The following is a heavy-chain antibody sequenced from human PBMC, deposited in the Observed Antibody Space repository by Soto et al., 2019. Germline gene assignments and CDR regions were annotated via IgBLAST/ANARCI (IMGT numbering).Heavy chain of an antibody. Sequence: SETLSLTCAVSGYSIISGYYWGWIRQPPGKGLEWIGSIYHSGGTYYNPSLKSRVTISVDTSRNQFSLKLSSVTAADTAVYYCARDKKVADYDFWSGYYYGYDYWGQGTLVTVSS. V-gene: IGHV4-38-2*02. CDR3: ARDKKVADYDFWSGYYYGYDY. D-gene: IGHD3-3*01. J-gene: IGHJ4*02. CDR1: GYSIISGYY. CDR2: IYHSGGT.